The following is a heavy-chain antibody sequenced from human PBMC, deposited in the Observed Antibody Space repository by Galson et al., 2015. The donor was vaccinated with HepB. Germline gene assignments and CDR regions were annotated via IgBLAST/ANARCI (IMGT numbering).Heavy chain of an antibody. D-gene: IGHD3-22*01. J-gene: IGHJ4*02. CDR3: AKAADYYGGSISFLFDY. CDR1: GFTFSSFG. Sequence: SLILSCAASGFTFSSFGMHWVRQAPGKGLEWVAVISNDGSHNYYTDSVKGRFTISRDNSKKTLFLQMDSLRPEDTAVYYCAKAADYYGGSISFLFDYLGQGTLVTVSS. CDR2: ISNDGSHN. V-gene: IGHV3-30*18.